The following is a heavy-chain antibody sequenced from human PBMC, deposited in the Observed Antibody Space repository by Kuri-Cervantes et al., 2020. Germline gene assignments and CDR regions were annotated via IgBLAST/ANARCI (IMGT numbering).Heavy chain of an antibody. J-gene: IGHJ6*03. D-gene: IGHD5-12*01. CDR3: ARSGYSGYDFEGTYYYYYMDV. CDR1: GFTFSSYA. CDR2: ISSSGSTI. Sequence: GESLKISCAASGFTFSSYAMSWVRQAPGKGLEWVSAISSSGSTIYYADSVKGRFTISRDNAKNSLYLQMNSLRAEDTAVYYCARSGYSGYDFEGTYYYYYMDVWGKGTTVTVSS. V-gene: IGHV3-21*04.